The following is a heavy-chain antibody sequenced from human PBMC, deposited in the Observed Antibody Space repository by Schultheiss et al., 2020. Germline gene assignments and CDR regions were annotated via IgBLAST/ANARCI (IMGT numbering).Heavy chain of an antibody. J-gene: IGHJ4*02. V-gene: IGHV3-21*01. CDR3: ARGPDVLLWFGEDQFDY. D-gene: IGHD3-10*01. CDR1: GFTFSNAW. CDR2: ISSSSSYI. Sequence: GGSLRLSCAASGFTFSNAWMSWVRQAPGKGLEWVSSISSSSSYIYYADSVKGRFTISRDNAKNSLYLQMNSLRAEDTAVYYCARGPDVLLWFGEDQFDYWGQGTLVTSPQ.